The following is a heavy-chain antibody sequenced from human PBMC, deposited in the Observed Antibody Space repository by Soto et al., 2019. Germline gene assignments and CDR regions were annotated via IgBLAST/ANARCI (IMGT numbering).Heavy chain of an antibody. CDR3: TRDPSWGAFDI. J-gene: IGHJ3*02. D-gene: IGHD7-27*01. CDR2: INGDGSDR. Sequence: ELQLVQSGGGLAQPGGSLRLSCIASGFSSSDYWMAWIRQVPGKGLELVAAINGDGSDRGYLESVEGRFTISRDNANNSVFLHLNTLTAEDTAGYFCTRDPSWGAFDIWGQGTMVTVSS. CDR1: GFSSSDYW. V-gene: IGHV3-7*01.